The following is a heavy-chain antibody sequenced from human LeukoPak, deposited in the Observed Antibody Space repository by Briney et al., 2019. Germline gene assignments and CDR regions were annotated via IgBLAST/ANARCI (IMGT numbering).Heavy chain of an antibody. CDR2: ISAYNGNT. J-gene: IGHJ3*02. V-gene: IGHV1-18*01. CDR1: GYTFTSYG. D-gene: IGHD6-13*01. CDR3: ARVREQQLNYDAFDI. Sequence: GASVKVSCKASGYTFTSYGISWVRRAPGQGLEWMGWISAYNGNTNYAQKLQGRVTMTTDTSTSTAYMELRSLRSDDTAVYYCARVREQQLNYDAFDIWGQGTMVTVSS.